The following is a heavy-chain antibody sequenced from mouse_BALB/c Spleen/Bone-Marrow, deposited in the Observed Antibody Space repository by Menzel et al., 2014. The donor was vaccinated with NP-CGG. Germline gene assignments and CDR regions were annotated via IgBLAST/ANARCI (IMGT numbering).Heavy chain of an antibody. Sequence: QVQLKESGPGLVQPSQRLSITCTVSGFSLINHGIHWVRPPPGKGLEWLGVIWSGGTTDYNATFIPRLSISKDKSKSQVLFKMNSLQVDDTATYYCARSGNYDFFDHWGQGTTLTVSS. CDR1: GFSLINHG. J-gene: IGHJ2*01. V-gene: IGHV2-4*02. CDR2: IWSGGTT. CDR3: ARSGNYDFFDH. D-gene: IGHD2-1*01.